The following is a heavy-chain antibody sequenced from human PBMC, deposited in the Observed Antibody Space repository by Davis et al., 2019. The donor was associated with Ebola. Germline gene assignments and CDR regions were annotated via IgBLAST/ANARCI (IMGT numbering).Heavy chain of an antibody. CDR2: ISYDGSNK. J-gene: IGHJ4*02. D-gene: IGHD1-26*01. Sequence: GESLKISCAASGFTFDDYAMHWVRQAPGKGLEWVAVISYDGSNKYYADSVKGRFTISRDNSKNTLYLQMNSLRAEDTAVYYCAKMGGSCPREDYWGQGTLVTVSS. V-gene: IGHV3-30*18. CDR3: AKMGGSCPREDY. CDR1: GFTFDDYA.